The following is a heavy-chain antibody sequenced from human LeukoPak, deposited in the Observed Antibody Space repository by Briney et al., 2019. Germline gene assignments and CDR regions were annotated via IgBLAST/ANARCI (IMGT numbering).Heavy chain of an antibody. J-gene: IGHJ4*02. D-gene: IGHD3-22*01. CDR2: INTYTGNP. CDR3: ARWDYDSSGYALYYFDY. CDR1: GYTLTELS. Sequence: ASVEVSCKVSGYTLTELSMHWVRQAPGQGLEWMGWINTYTGNPTYAQGFTGRFVFSLDTSVSTAYLQISSLKAEDTAVYYCARWDYDSSGYALYYFDYWGQGTLVTVSS. V-gene: IGHV7-4-1*02.